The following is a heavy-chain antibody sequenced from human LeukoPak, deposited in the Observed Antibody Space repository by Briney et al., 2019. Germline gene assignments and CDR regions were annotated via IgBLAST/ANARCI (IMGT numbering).Heavy chain of an antibody. J-gene: IGHJ4*02. CDR1: GGSFSGYH. Sequence: SETLSLTCAVYGGSFSGYHWSWIRQPPGKGLEWIGYIYHSGSTYYNPSLKSRVTISVDRSKNQFSLKLSSVTAADTAVYYCARAPVLKTGTTQTFDYWGQGTLVTVSS. CDR3: ARAPVLKTGTTQTFDY. CDR2: IYHSGST. D-gene: IGHD1-1*01. V-gene: IGHV4-34*01.